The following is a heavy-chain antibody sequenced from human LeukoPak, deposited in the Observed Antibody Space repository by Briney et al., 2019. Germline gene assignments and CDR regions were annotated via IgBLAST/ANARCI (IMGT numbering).Heavy chain of an antibody. CDR1: GFTFSSYE. D-gene: IGHD6-19*01. CDR2: IDYDGGSG. CDR3: TRNSGWYGLS. V-gene: IGHV3-23*01. Sequence: GGSLRLSCAASGFTFSSYEMNWVRQAPGKGLEWVSSIDYDGGSGHYADSVKGRFTISRDNSNNTLFLHLNSLRGEDTAVYYCTRNSGWYGLSWGQGTLVTVSS. J-gene: IGHJ1*01.